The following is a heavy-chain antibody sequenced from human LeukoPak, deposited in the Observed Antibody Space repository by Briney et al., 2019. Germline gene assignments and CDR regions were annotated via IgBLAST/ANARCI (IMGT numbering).Heavy chain of an antibody. D-gene: IGHD3-10*01. Sequence: GRSLRLSCAASGFTFSSYSMNWVRQAPGKGLEWVSSVSSSSSYIYYADSVKGRFTISRDNAKNSLYLQMNSLRAEDTTVYYCARDQITMVRGVFDYWGQGTLVTVSS. V-gene: IGHV3-21*01. J-gene: IGHJ4*02. CDR1: GFTFSSYS. CDR2: VSSSSSYI. CDR3: ARDQITMVRGVFDY.